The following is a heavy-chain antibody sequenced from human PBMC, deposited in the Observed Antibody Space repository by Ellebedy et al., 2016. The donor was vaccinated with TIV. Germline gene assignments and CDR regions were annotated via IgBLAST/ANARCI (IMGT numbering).Heavy chain of an antibody. V-gene: IGHV3-23*01. CDR3: AAEDETDPKSPVY. CDR1: GFTFSGLE. D-gene: IGHD2-21*02. Sequence: GGSLRLXXSASGFTFSGLEMSWVRQAPGKGLECVSRISGRGATVYADSVRGRFIISRDNSESAVYLEMNGLSAADTAVYYCAAEDETDPKSPVYWGQGTLVTVSS. J-gene: IGHJ4*02. CDR2: ISGRGAT.